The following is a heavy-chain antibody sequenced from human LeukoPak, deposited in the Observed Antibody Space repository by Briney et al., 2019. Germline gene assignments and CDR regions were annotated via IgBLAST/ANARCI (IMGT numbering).Heavy chain of an antibody. CDR3: ARFADSRTWYFDL. V-gene: IGHV4-59*01. D-gene: IGHD3-22*01. Sequence: SETLSLTCTVSGGSISSYYWSWIRQPPGKGLGWIGCISYSGSTNYNPSLTSRVTISLDTSKTQFSLNLSSVTAADTAASSCARFADSRTWYFDLWGRGTLVTVSS. J-gene: IGHJ2*01. CDR2: ISYSGST. CDR1: GGSISSYY.